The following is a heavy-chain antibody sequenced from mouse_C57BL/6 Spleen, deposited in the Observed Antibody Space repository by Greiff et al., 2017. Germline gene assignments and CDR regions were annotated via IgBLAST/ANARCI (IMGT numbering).Heavy chain of an antibody. J-gene: IGHJ3*01. D-gene: IGHD2-4*01. CDR1: GFNITDYY. V-gene: IGHV14-1*01. CDR3: TTHDCALAY. Sequence: VQLQQSGAELVRPGASVKLSCTASGFNITDYYMHWVKQRPEQGLEWIGRIDPEDGDTEYAPEFQGKATMTADTSSNTAYLQLSSLTSEDTAVYCCTTHDCALAYWGQGTLVTVSA. CDR2: IDPEDGDT.